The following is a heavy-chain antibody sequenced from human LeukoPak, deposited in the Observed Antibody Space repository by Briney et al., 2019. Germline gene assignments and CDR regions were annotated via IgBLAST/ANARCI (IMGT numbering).Heavy chain of an antibody. V-gene: IGHV3-48*03. D-gene: IGHD6-6*01. CDR1: GFTFSSYE. CDR3: ARVPAAPIGYYFDY. Sequence: PGGSLRLSCAASGFTFSSYEMNWVRQAPGKGLEWISFISSSGSYTAYADPVKGQFTISRDNAKNSLFLQMNSLRAEDTAVYYCARVPAAPIGYYFDYWGQGTLVTVSS. CDR2: ISSSGSYT. J-gene: IGHJ4*02.